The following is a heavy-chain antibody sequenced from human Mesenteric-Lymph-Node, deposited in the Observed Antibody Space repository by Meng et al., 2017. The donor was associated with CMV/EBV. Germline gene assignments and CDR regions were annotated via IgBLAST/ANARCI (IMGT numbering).Heavy chain of an antibody. V-gene: IGHV4-39*07. D-gene: IGHD1-26*01. Sequence: SETLSLTCTVSGGSISSGSDFWGWIRQPPGKGREWIGTIYYSGSTYYNPSLKSRVDISVDTSKNQFSLKLSSVTAADTAVYYCARDPVVGATTWGQGTLVTVSS. CDR3: ARDPVVGATT. CDR2: IYYSGST. J-gene: IGHJ4*02. CDR1: GGSISSGSDF.